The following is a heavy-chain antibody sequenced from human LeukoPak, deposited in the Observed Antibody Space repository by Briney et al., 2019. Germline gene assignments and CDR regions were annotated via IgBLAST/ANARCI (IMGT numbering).Heavy chain of an antibody. V-gene: IGHV4-39*01. D-gene: IGHD2-15*01. CDR2: IYYNGST. J-gene: IGHJ3*02. CDR3: ARLEDNTDAFDI. CDR1: GGSISSGTSYY. Sequence: SETLSLTCTVSGGSISSGTSYYWDWIRQPPGKGLEWIASIYYNGSTYYNPSLQSRVIMSVDTSKNQFSLKLSSVTAADTAVYYCARLEDNTDAFDIWGQGTMVTVSS.